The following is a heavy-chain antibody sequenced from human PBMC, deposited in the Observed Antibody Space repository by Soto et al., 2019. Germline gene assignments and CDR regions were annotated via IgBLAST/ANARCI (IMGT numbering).Heavy chain of an antibody. Sequence: ESLTITCTCSGLSFTHYWISWVRQMPGKGLEWMGNIDPVDSYANYSPSFQGHVTFSVDTSISTAYLQWSSLKASDTAMYFCARIESIARNWFDPWGQGPLVTVSS. J-gene: IGHJ5*02. CDR3: ARIESIARNWFDP. V-gene: IGHV5-10-1*01. CDR2: IDPVDSYA. CDR1: GLSFTHYW. D-gene: IGHD2-21*01.